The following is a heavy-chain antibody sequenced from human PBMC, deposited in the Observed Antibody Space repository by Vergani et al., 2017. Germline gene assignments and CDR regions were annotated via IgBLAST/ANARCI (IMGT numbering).Heavy chain of an antibody. Sequence: QVQLVQSGAEVKEPGSSVKVSCKASGGTFSSYAISWVRQAPGQGLEWMGGIIPIFGTAKYAQKFQGRVTITADESTSTAYMELSSLRSDDTAVSFCASVAPSNSEVTPTAFDVWGQGTMVTVSS. D-gene: IGHD1-1*01. CDR2: IIPIFGTA. CDR3: ASVAPSNSEVTPTAFDV. J-gene: IGHJ3*01. V-gene: IGHV1-69*12. CDR1: GGTFSSYA.